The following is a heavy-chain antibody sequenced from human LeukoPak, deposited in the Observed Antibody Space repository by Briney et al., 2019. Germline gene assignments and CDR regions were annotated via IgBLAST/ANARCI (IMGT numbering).Heavy chain of an antibody. CDR3: ARDRGTTVDY. Sequence: PSETLSLTCTVSGGSISSSSYYWGWIRQPPGKGLEWIGSIYYSGSTYYNPSLKSRVTMSVDTSKNQFSLKLSSVTAADTAVYYCARDRGTTVDYWGQGTLVTVSS. V-gene: IGHV4-39*07. J-gene: IGHJ4*02. CDR1: GGSISSSSYY. D-gene: IGHD4-17*01. CDR2: IYYSGST.